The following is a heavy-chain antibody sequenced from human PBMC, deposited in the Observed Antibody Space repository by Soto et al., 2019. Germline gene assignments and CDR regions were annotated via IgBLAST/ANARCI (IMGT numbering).Heavy chain of an antibody. Sequence: GGSLRLSCAASGFTFSSYAMSWVRQAPGKGLEWVSAISGSGGSTYYADSVKGRFTISRDNSKNTLYLQMNSLRAEDTAVYYCAKVRPRDYYDSSGYYYYYYGMDVWGQGTTVTVSS. V-gene: IGHV3-23*01. CDR3: AKVRPRDYYDSSGYYYYYYGMDV. CDR1: GFTFSSYA. J-gene: IGHJ6*02. CDR2: ISGSGGST. D-gene: IGHD3-22*01.